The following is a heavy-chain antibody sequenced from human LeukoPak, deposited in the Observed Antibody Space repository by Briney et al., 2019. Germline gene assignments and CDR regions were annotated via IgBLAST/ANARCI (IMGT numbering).Heavy chain of an antibody. V-gene: IGHV1-18*01. Sequence: ASVKVSCKASGYTFSNYGISWVRQAPGQGLEWMAWISAYNGNTNYAQNFQGRVTMTTDTSTSTAYMELRSLRSDDTAVYYCARKGFGSRSRGDDALDIWGQGTMVTVSS. J-gene: IGHJ3*02. CDR3: ARKGFGSRSRGDDALDI. CDR1: GYTFSNYG. D-gene: IGHD3-10*01. CDR2: ISAYNGNT.